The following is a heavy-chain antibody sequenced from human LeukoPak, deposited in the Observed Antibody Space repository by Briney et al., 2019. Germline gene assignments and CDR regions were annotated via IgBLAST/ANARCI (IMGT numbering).Heavy chain of an antibody. D-gene: IGHD5-12*01. Sequence: ASVKVSCKASGYTFTSYDINWVRQATGQGLEWMGWMNPNSGNTGYAQKFQGRVTMTRNTSISTAYMELSSLRSEDTAVYYCARDGYSGYDYLPGSQYGMDVWGQGTTVTVSS. CDR3: ARDGYSGYDYLPGSQYGMDV. CDR2: MNPNSGNT. CDR1: GYTFTSYD. V-gene: IGHV1-8*01. J-gene: IGHJ6*02.